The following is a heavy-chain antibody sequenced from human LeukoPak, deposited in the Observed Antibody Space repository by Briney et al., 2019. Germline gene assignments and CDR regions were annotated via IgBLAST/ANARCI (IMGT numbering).Heavy chain of an antibody. D-gene: IGHD3-3*01. J-gene: IGHJ4*02. Sequence: PGGSLRLSCAASGFTFTSYTMNWVRQAPGRGLEWVSPISSSSRYIYFADSLKGRFTISRDNAKDSLYLQMSILRAEDTAVYYCARESSSSVYFEFWGQGTLVSVSS. CDR1: GFTFTSYT. CDR3: ARESSSSVYFEF. CDR2: ISSSSRYI. V-gene: IGHV3-21*01.